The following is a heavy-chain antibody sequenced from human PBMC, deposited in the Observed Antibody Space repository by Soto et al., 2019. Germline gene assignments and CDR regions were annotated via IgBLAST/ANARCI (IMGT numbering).Heavy chain of an antibody. Sequence: ASVKVSCKASGYTFTSYGISWVRQAPGQGLEWMGWINPNSGGTNYAQKFQGWVTMTRDTSISTAYMELSRLRSDDTAVYYCARGFGDTALGVVDYWGQGTLVTVSS. CDR2: INPNSGGT. D-gene: IGHD5-18*01. V-gene: IGHV1-2*04. J-gene: IGHJ4*02. CDR3: ARGFGDTALGVVDY. CDR1: GYTFTSYG.